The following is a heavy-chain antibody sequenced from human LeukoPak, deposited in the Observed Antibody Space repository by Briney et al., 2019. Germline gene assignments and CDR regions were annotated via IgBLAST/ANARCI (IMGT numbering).Heavy chain of an antibody. J-gene: IGHJ6*02. CDR3: ARDRHYYDSSGYFSMAMDV. V-gene: IGHV4-59*01. D-gene: IGHD3-22*01. CDR2: IYYSGST. CDR1: GGSISSYY. Sequence: PSETLSLTCTVSGGSISSYYWSWIRQPPGKGLEWIGYIYYSGSTNYNPSLKSRVTISVDTSKNQFSLKLSSVTAADTAVYHCARDRHYYDSSGYFSMAMDVWGQGTTVTVSS.